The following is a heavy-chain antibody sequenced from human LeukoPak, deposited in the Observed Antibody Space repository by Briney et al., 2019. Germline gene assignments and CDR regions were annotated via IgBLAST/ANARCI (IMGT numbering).Heavy chain of an antibody. V-gene: IGHV1-69*05. D-gene: IGHD1-26*01. CDR3: GRVTGANRGN. CDR2: IIPIFGTA. Sequence: GASVKVSCKASGGTFSSYAISWVRQAPGQGLEWMGGIIPIFGTANYAQKFQGRVTITTDESTSTAYMELSSLRSEDTAVYYCGRVTGANRGNWGQGTLVTVSS. J-gene: IGHJ4*02. CDR1: GGTFSSYA.